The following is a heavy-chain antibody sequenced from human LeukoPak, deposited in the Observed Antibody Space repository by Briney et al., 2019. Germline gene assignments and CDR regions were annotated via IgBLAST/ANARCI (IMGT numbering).Heavy chain of an antibody. CDR3: AREGLFRYYDILTGYYPHDAFDI. J-gene: IGHJ3*02. CDR1: GFTFSYYW. CDR2: INSDGSSA. V-gene: IGHV3-74*01. D-gene: IGHD3-9*01. Sequence: GGSLRLSCAASGFTFSYYWMHWVRQAPGKGLVWVSRINSDGSSASYADSVKGRFTISRDNAKNTLYLQMHSLRAGDTAVYYCAREGLFRYYDILTGYYPHDAFDIWGQGTMVTVSP.